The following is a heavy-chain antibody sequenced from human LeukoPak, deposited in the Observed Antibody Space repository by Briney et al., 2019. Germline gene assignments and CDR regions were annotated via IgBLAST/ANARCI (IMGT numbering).Heavy chain of an antibody. V-gene: IGHV1-69*04. Sequence: SVKVSCKASGGTFSSYAISWVRQAPGQGLEWMGRIIPILGIANYAQKLQGRVTMTTDTSTSTAYMELRSLRSDDTAVYYCARAWRFGELNWFDPWGQGTLVTVSS. CDR1: GGTFSSYA. CDR3: ARAWRFGELNWFDP. J-gene: IGHJ5*02. D-gene: IGHD3-10*01. CDR2: IIPILGIA.